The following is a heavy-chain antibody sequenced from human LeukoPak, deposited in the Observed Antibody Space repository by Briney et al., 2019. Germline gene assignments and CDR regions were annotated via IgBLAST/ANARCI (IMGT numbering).Heavy chain of an antibody. Sequence: GGSLRLSCAASGFTFDDYAMHWVRQAPGKGLEWVSGISWNSGSIGYADSVQGRFTISRDNDKNSLYLQMNSLRAEDTALYYCAKVRTRYCSGGSCYSPFDYWGQGTLVTVSS. CDR2: ISWNSGSI. V-gene: IGHV3-9*01. D-gene: IGHD2-15*01. J-gene: IGHJ4*02. CDR1: GFTFDDYA. CDR3: AKVRTRYCSGGSCYSPFDY.